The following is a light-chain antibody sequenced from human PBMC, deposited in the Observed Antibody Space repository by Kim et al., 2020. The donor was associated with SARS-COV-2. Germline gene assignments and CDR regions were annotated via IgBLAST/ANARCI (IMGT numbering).Light chain of an antibody. Sequence: EIVLTQSPGTLSVSPGDTATLSCRASQSVGRSLAWYQHSPGQVPRLLISNASNRATGVPARFSGSGSGTDFALTINNLEPEDFTVYYCQQRSDWPLTFGGGTKVDIK. CDR1: QSVGRS. J-gene: IGKJ4*01. CDR2: NAS. CDR3: QQRSDWPLT. V-gene: IGKV3-11*01.